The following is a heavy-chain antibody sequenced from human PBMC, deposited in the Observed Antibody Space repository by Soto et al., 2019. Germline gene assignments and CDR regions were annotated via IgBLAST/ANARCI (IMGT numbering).Heavy chain of an antibody. CDR3: ARRSYYDSSGYYPLDY. V-gene: IGHV1-69*13. CDR1: GGTFSSYA. D-gene: IGHD3-22*01. CDR2: IIPIFGTA. J-gene: IGHJ4*02. Sequence: GASVKVSCKASGGTFSSYAISWVRQAPGQGLEWMGGIIPIFGTANYAQKFQGRVTITADESTSTAYMELSSLRSEDTAVYYCARRSYYDSSGYYPLDYWGQGTLVTVSS.